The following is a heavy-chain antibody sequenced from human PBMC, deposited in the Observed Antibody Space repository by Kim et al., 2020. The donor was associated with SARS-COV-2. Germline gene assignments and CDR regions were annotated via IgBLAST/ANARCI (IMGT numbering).Heavy chain of an antibody. CDR2: ISSSSSYI. CDR3: ARTCTSCYEGYYYYYGMDV. J-gene: IGHJ6*02. V-gene: IGHV3-21*01. Sequence: GGSLRLSCAAPGFTFSSYSMNWVRQAPGKGLEWVSSISSSSSYIYYADSVKGRFTISRDNAKNSLYLQMNSLRAEDTAVYYCARTCTSCYEGYYYYYGMDVWGQGTTVTVSS. CDR1: GFTFSSYS. D-gene: IGHD2-2*01.